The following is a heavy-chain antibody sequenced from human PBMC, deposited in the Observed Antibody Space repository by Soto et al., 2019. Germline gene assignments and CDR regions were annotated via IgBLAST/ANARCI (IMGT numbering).Heavy chain of an antibody. CDR3: ARDLGGTMDIVLMVYVKAYGMDV. J-gene: IGHJ6*02. CDR1: GFTFSSYA. V-gene: IGHV3-30-3*01. D-gene: IGHD2-8*01. Sequence: LRLSCAASGFTFSSYAMHWVRQAPGKGLEWVAVISYDGSNKYYADSVKGRFTISRDNSKNTLYLQMNSLRAEDTAVYYCARDLGGTMDIVLMVYVKAYGMDVWGQGTTVTVSS. CDR2: ISYDGSNK.